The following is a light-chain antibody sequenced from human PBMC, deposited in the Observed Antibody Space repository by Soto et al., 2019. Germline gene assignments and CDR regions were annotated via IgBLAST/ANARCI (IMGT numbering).Light chain of an antibody. Sequence: DIQMTQSPLSLSASVGDRVTITCRASQDIAIYLAWYQQKPGEAPKLLIYAASTLYGRVPSRFSGSGSGTDFALTITSLQAEDFATYYCQQLRLYPSTFGGGTKVDIK. CDR2: AAS. V-gene: IGKV1-9*01. J-gene: IGKJ4*01. CDR1: QDIAIY. CDR3: QQLRLYPST.